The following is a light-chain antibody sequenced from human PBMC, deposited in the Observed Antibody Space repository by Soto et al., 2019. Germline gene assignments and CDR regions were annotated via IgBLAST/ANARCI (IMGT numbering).Light chain of an antibody. CDR2: LGS. Sequence: DIVVTQSPLSLPVTPGEPASISCRSSQSLLHSNGYNYLDWYLQKPGQSPQLLIYLGSNRASGVPDRFSGSGSGTDFTLKISRVEAEDVGFYYCMQTLQPPWTLGQGTKVDIK. V-gene: IGKV2-28*01. CDR3: MQTLQPPWT. J-gene: IGKJ1*01. CDR1: QSLLHSNGYNY.